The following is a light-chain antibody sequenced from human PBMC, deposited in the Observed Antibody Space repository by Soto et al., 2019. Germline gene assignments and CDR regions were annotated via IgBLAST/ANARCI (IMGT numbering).Light chain of an antibody. CDR2: RND. Sequence: QSVLTQPSSVSGTPGQGVTISCSGSISNIGTNYVYWCQQLPGTAPNVLSNRNDQRPSGVPDRFSGSKSGTSASLAISGLRSEDEADYYCAAWDDTVRSYVFGTGTKVTVL. CDR3: AAWDDTVRSYV. CDR1: ISNIGTNY. J-gene: IGLJ1*01. V-gene: IGLV1-47*01.